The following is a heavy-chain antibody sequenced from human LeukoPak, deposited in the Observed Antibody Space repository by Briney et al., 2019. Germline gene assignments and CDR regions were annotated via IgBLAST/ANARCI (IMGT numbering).Heavy chain of an antibody. V-gene: IGHV3-48*01. D-gene: IGHD3-22*01. Sequence: GGSLRLSCAASGFTLSSYSMNWVRQAPGKGLEWVSYISSSSSTIYYADSVKGRFAISRDNAKNSLYLQMNSLRAEDTAVYYCARDPGGYDSSGRVYFDYWGQGTLVTVSS. CDR2: ISSSSSTI. CDR1: GFTLSSYS. J-gene: IGHJ4*02. CDR3: ARDPGGYDSSGRVYFDY.